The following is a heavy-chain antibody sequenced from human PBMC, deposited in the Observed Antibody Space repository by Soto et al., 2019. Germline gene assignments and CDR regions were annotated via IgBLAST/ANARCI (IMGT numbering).Heavy chain of an antibody. Sequence: GGSLRLSCAASGFTFSSYAMSWVRQAPGKGLEWVSAISGSGGSTYYADSVKGRFTISRDNSKNTLYLQMNSLRAEDTAVYYCATQLRFLGGYYYYGMDVWGQGTTVTVSS. CDR3: ATQLRFLGGYYYYGMDV. D-gene: IGHD3-3*01. J-gene: IGHJ6*02. CDR1: GFTFSSYA. CDR2: ISGSGGST. V-gene: IGHV3-23*01.